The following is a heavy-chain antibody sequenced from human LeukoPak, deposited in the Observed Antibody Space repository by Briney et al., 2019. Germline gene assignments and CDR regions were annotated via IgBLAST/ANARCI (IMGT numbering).Heavy chain of an antibody. CDR1: GFTFDDYA. V-gene: IGHV3-9*01. J-gene: IGHJ4*02. Sequence: GRSLRLSCAASGFTFDDYAMHWVRQAPGKGLEWVSGISWNSGSIGYADSVKGRFTISRDNAKNSLYLQMNSLRAEDTAVYYCASGLGIVYWGQGTLVTVSS. CDR2: ISWNSGSI. D-gene: IGHD7-27*01. CDR3: ASGLGIVY.